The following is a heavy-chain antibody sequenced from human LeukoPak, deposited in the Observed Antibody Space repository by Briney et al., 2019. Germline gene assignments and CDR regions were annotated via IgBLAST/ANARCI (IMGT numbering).Heavy chain of an antibody. Sequence: PTGGSLRLSCTASGFTFSNYWMTWVRQAPGKGLEWVANIEEDGNDKFLVDSVKGRFTISRDNAKNSLNLQMSSLRAEDTAVYYCARGYSGYDYYSLGYWGQGTLVTVSS. CDR1: GFTFSNYW. CDR2: IEEDGNDK. V-gene: IGHV3-7*01. D-gene: IGHD5-12*01. CDR3: ARGYSGYDYYSLGY. J-gene: IGHJ4*02.